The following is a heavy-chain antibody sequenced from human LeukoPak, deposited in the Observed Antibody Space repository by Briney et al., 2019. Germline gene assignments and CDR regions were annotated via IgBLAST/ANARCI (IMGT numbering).Heavy chain of an antibody. CDR2: INEDGSEK. CDR1: GFTFSSYW. V-gene: IGHV3-7*01. J-gene: IGHJ4*02. D-gene: IGHD4-17*01. Sequence: GGSLRLSCAASGFTFSSYWMSWVRQAPGKGLEWVANINEDGSEKYYVYSVNGRFTISRDNARNSLYVQMNSMRAEDTAVYYCTRTSGDPFDYWGQGTLVTVSS. CDR3: TRTSGDPFDY.